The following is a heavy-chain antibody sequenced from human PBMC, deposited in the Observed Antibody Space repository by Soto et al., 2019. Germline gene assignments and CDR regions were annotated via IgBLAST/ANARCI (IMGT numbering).Heavy chain of an antibody. CDR3: ATHFGVVTNYYMDV. CDR2: IYYSGST. CDR1: GGSISSSSYY. J-gene: IGHJ6*03. Sequence: QLQLQESGPGLVKPSETLSLTCTVSGGSISSSSYYWGWIRQPPGKGLEWIGSIYYSGSTYYNPSLKSRVTISVYTSKNQFSLNLSSVTAADTAVYYCATHFGVVTNYYMDVWGKGTTVTVSS. V-gene: IGHV4-39*01. D-gene: IGHD3-3*01.